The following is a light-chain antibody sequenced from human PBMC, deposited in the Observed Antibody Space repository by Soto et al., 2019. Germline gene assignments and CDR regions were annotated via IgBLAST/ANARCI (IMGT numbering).Light chain of an antibody. CDR1: SSNIGGNS. CDR3: GSWDSSLSAYV. J-gene: IGLJ1*01. Sequence: QSVLTQPPSVSAAPVQKVTISCFGSSSNIGGNSVSWYQQLPGTAPKLLIYDDNKRPSGIPDRFSGSKSGTSATLGITGFQTGDEADYYCGSWDSSLSAYVFGTGTKVTVL. CDR2: DDN. V-gene: IGLV1-51*01.